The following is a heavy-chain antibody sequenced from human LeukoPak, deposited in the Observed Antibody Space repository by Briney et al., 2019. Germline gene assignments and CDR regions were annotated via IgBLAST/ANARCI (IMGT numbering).Heavy chain of an antibody. CDR1: GFNFRSYS. V-gene: IGHV3-48*02. CDR2: IGSGGSTI. Sequence: GGSLRLSCAASGFNFRSYSMNWVRQAPGKGLEWVSFIGSGGSTIYYADSVKDRFITSRDNAQNSLFLQMNSLRDEDTAVYYCARDVYGDYRIDYWGQGTLVTVSS. CDR3: ARDVYGDYRIDY. D-gene: IGHD4-17*01. J-gene: IGHJ4*02.